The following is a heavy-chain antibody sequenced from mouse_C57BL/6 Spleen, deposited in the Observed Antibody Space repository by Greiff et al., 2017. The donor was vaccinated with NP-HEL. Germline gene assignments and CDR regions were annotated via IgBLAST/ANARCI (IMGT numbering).Heavy chain of an antibody. CDR1: GFTFSSYA. D-gene: IGHD4-1*01. CDR3: ARGVTGGLYYAMDY. V-gene: IGHV5-4*03. J-gene: IGHJ4*01. CDR2: ISDGGSYT. Sequence: EVKVVESGGGLVKPGGSLKLSCAASGFTFSSYAMSWVRQTPEKRLEWVATISDGGSYTYYPDNVKGRFTISRDNAKNNLYLPMSHLKSEDTAMYYCARGVTGGLYYAMDYWGQGTSVTVSS.